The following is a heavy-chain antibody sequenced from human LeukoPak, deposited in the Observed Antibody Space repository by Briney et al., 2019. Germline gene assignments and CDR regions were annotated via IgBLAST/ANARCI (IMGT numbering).Heavy chain of an antibody. CDR1: GYTFTGYY. V-gene: IGHV1-2*04. D-gene: IGHD6-6*01. J-gene: IGHJ6*02. Sequence: ASVTVSCKASGYTFTGYYMHWVRQAPGQGLEWMGWINPNSGGTNYAQKFQGWVTMTGDTSISTAYMELSRLRSDDTAVYYCARDRTAARPDDYYYGMDVWGQGPTVTVSS. CDR3: ARDRTAARPDDYYYGMDV. CDR2: INPNSGGT.